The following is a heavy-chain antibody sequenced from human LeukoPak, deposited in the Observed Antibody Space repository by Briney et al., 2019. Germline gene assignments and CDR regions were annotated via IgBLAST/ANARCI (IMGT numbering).Heavy chain of an antibody. CDR3: ARASARVGGGVLRFDY. Sequence: GGSLRLSCAASGFTFSDYYMSWIRQAPGKGLEWVSYISSSGSTIYYADSVKGRFTISRDNAKNSLYLQMNSLRAEDTAVYYGARASARVGGGVLRFDYWGQGTLVTVSS. V-gene: IGHV3-11*01. CDR2: ISSSGSTI. D-gene: IGHD3-10*01. J-gene: IGHJ4*02. CDR1: GFTFSDYY.